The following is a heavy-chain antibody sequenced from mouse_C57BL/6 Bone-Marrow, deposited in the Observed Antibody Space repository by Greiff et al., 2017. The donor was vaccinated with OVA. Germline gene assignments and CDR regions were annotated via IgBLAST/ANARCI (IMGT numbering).Heavy chain of an antibody. CDR1: GYTFTSYW. Sequence: VQLQQSGAELAKPGASVKLSCKASGYTFTSYWLHWVKQRPGQGLEWIGYINPSSGYTKYNQKFKDKATLTADKSSSKAYMQLSSLTYEDSAVYDSARWYYAMDYWGQGTSVTVTA. V-gene: IGHV1-7*01. CDR2: INPSSGYT. CDR3: ARWYYAMDY. J-gene: IGHJ4*01.